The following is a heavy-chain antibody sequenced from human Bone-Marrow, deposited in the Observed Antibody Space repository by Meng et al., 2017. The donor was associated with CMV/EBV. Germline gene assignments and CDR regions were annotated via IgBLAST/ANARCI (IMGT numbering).Heavy chain of an antibody. CDR3: AKGSAAGTRGLFDY. CDR1: GFAFGGYG. CDR2: ISWGGGST. V-gene: IGHV3-43D*03. D-gene: IGHD6-13*01. Sequence: DAGFAFGGYGVEWVRQVPGKGLEWVSVISWGGGSTYYADSVKGRFTISRDNSKNSLYLQMNSLRAEDTALYYCAKGSAAGTRGLFDYWGQGTLVTVSS. J-gene: IGHJ4*02.